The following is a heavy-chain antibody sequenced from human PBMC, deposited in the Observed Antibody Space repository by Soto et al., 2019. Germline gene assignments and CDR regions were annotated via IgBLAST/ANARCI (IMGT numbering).Heavy chain of an antibody. Sequence: EVQLVESGGGSVQAGGSLRISCEASGFIFKSYWMHWVRQAPGKGLEWVSYIKDDGTKTNFAESVRGRFTISRDNVKNMLYLQMASLRVEDTAVHFCAIDYTYYFDSGTGYFPLLHSGRGTLVSASS. CDR2: IKDDGTKT. V-gene: IGHV3-74*01. J-gene: IGHJ1*01. CDR3: AIDYTYYFDSGTGYFPLLH. D-gene: IGHD3-9*01. CDR1: GFIFKSYW.